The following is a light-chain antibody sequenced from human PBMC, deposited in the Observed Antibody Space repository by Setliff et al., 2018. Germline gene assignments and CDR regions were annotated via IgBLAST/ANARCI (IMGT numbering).Light chain of an antibody. CDR1: GGLVGGYNY. CDR3: LSYTSKTTHAL. V-gene: IGLV2-8*01. CDR2: EVT. Sequence: QSALTQPPSASGSPGQSVTISCTGTGGLVGGYNYVSWYQQHPGKAPRLIIYEVTKRPSGVPDRFSGSNSGNTASLTVSGLQAEDEADYYCLSYTSKTTHALFGGGTKVTVL. J-gene: IGLJ2*01.